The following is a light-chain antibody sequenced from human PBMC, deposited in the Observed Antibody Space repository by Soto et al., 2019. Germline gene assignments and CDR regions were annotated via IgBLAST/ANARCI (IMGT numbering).Light chain of an antibody. Sequence: DIQMTQSPSSLSASVGDRITITCRASQTISNFLNWYHQRPGKAPKLLIFGASSLQSGVPSKFTGSGSGTDFTLTISDLQPEDFATYYCQQTYSTPYTFGQGTNXEIK. V-gene: IGKV1-39*01. CDR3: QQTYSTPYT. CDR2: GAS. CDR1: QTISNF. J-gene: IGKJ2*01.